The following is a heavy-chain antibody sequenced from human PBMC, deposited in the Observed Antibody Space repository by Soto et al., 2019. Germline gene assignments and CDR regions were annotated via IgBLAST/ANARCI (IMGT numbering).Heavy chain of an antibody. CDR1: GFTVSSNY. Sequence: GGSLRLSCAASGFTVSSNYMSWVRQAPGKGLEWVSVIYSGGSTYYADSVKGRFTISRDNSKNTLYLQMNSLRAEDTAVYYCARLVGSSGYYYGDYWGQGTLVTVSS. CDR2: IYSGGST. J-gene: IGHJ4*02. D-gene: IGHD3-22*01. CDR3: ARLVGSSGYYYGDY. V-gene: IGHV3-53*01.